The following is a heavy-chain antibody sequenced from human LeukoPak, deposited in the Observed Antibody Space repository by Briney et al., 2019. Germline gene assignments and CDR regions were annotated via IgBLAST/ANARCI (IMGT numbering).Heavy chain of an antibody. CDR2: IYSGGST. J-gene: IGHJ4*02. V-gene: IGHV3-53*05. CDR3: TRDLYVGPPQLFDY. Sequence: GGSLRLSCAASGFTVSSNYMSWVRQAPGKGLEWVSVIYSGGSTYYADSVKGRFTISRDNSKNTLYLQMNSLRAEDTAVYYCTRDLYVGPPQLFDYWGQGTLVTVSS. CDR1: GFTVSSNY. D-gene: IGHD3-16*01.